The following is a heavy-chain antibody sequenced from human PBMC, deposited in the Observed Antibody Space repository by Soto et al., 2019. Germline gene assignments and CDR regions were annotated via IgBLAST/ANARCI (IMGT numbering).Heavy chain of an antibody. D-gene: IGHD3-3*01. CDR3: ARDRGIFGVVIDYGMDV. V-gene: IGHV1-69*06. CDR2: IIPIFGTA. J-gene: IGHJ6*02. Sequence: SVKVSCKASGGTFSSYAISWVRQAPGQGLEWMGGIIPIFGTANYAQKFQGRVTITADKSTSTAYMELSSLRSEDTAVYYCARDRGIFGVVIDYGMDVWGQGTTVTVSS. CDR1: GGTFSSYA.